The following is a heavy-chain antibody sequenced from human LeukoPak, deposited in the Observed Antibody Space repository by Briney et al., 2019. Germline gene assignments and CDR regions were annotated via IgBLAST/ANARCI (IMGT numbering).Heavy chain of an antibody. CDR3: AKDQGATISTFDY. J-gene: IGHJ4*02. V-gene: IGHV3-30*18. D-gene: IGHD1-26*01. CDR2: ISYDGSNK. Sequence: GGSLRLSCAASGFTFSSYGMHWVRQAPGKGLEWVAVISYDGSNKYYADSVKGRFTISRDNSKNTLYLQMNSLRAEDTAVYYCAKDQGATISTFDYWGQGTLVTVSS. CDR1: GFTFSSYG.